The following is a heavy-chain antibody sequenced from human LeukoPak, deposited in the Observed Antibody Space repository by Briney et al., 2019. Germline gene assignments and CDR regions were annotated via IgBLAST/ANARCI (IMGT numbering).Heavy chain of an antibody. CDR1: GVSISSGHYY. CDR3: ARHTIDTTLGGVPDYFDA. V-gene: IGHV4-39*07. D-gene: IGHD3-16*01. CDR2: VLYSGST. Sequence: PSETLSLTCTVSGVSISSGHYYWAWIRQPPGRGLECIASVLYSGSTYYDPSFNGRVTLSVDTSKNQFSLRLSSVTAADTAIYYCARHTIDTTLGGVPDYFDAWGQGTPVTVSS. J-gene: IGHJ5*02.